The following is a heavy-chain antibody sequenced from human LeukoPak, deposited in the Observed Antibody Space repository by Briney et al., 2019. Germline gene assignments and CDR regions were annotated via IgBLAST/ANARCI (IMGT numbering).Heavy chain of an antibody. CDR3: ARRYFDL. Sequence: GGSLRLSCAASGFTFNNYWMSWVRQAPGKGLEWVANIKQDGSEIYYVDSVKGRFTISRGNAKNSLYLQMNSQRVEDTALYYCARRYFDLWGRGTLVTVSS. J-gene: IGHJ2*01. CDR2: IKQDGSEI. CDR1: GFTFNNYW. V-gene: IGHV3-7*01.